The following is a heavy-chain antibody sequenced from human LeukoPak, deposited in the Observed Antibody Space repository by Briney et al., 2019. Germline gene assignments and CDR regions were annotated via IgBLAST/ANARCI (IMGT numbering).Heavy chain of an antibody. CDR1: GGTFSSYA. V-gene: IGHV1-46*01. J-gene: IGHJ4*02. CDR3: ARDWGRTTEIPDDY. Sequence: ASVKVSCTASGGTFSSYAISWVRQAPGQGLEWMGIINPSGGSTSYAQKFQGRVTMTRDMSTSTVYMELSSLRSEDTAVYYCARDWGRTTEIPDDYWGQGTLVTVSS. CDR2: INPSGGST. D-gene: IGHD4-11*01.